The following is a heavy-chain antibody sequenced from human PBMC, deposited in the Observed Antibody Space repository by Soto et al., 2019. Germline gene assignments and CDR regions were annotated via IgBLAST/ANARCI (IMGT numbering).Heavy chain of an antibody. CDR2: IIPIFGTA. CDR3: ARTKTYSSSSKVSYHGMDV. Sequence: SVKVSCKASGGTFSSYAISWVRQAPGQGLEWMGGIIPIFGTANYAQKFQGRVTITADKSTSTAYMELSSLRSEDTAVYYCARTKTYSSSSKVSYHGMDVWGQGTTVTVSS. CDR1: GGTFSSYA. D-gene: IGHD6-6*01. V-gene: IGHV1-69*06. J-gene: IGHJ6*02.